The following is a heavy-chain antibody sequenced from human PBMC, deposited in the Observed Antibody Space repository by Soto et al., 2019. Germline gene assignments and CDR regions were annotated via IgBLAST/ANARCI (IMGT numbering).Heavy chain of an antibody. J-gene: IGHJ3*02. D-gene: IGHD2-2*01. CDR2: IIPIFGTA. CDR1: GGTFSSYA. Sequence: QVQLVQSGAEVKKPGSSVKVSCKASGGTFSSYAISWVRQAPGQGLEWMGGIIPIFGTANYAQKFQGRVTITADKSTSTAYMELSSLRSEDTAVYYCTSRNPIVVEPAAPDAFDIWGQGTMVTVSS. CDR3: TSRNPIVVEPAAPDAFDI. V-gene: IGHV1-69*06.